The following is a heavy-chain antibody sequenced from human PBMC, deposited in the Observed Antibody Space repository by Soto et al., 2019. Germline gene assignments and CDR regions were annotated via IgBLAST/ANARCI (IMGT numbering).Heavy chain of an antibody. V-gene: IGHV3-7*05. J-gene: IGHJ4*02. CDR2: IKEDGSER. Sequence: EVQLVESGGGLVQPGGSLRLSCAASGFTFSNYWMSWVRQAPGKGLEWVANIKEDGSERNYVDSVKGRLTISRDNAKNSPYLQLNSLRAEDTAVYYCARAGSENDYWGQGTLVTVSS. CDR1: GFTFSNYW. CDR3: ARAGSENDY. D-gene: IGHD3-10*01.